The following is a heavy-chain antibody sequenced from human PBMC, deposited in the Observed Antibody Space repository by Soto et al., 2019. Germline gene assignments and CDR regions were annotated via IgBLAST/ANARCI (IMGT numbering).Heavy chain of an antibody. CDR1: GYTFTGYY. Sequence: ASVKVSCKASGYTFTGYYMHWVRQAPGQGLEWMGWINPYNGNTNYAQKLQGRVTMTTDTSMSTAYMELRSLRSDDTAVYYCARDDPHIVLSNWFDPWGQGTLVTVSS. CDR3: ARDDPHIVLSNWFDP. D-gene: IGHD2-8*01. V-gene: IGHV1-18*04. CDR2: INPYNGNT. J-gene: IGHJ5*02.